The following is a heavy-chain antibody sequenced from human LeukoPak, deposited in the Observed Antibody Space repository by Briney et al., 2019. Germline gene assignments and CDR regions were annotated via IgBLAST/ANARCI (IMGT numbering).Heavy chain of an antibody. CDR1: GFAFSSYH. Sequence: GGSLRLSCAASGFAFSSYHMTWVRVCPGEGVECVSSICNSGDRTYYIDSVKGRFTISRDNSKNTLYLQMNSLRAEDMALYYCAKDRWSKRYNWNYGAFDIWGQGTMVTVPS. CDR2: ICNSGDRT. J-gene: IGHJ3*02. V-gene: IGHV3-23*01. CDR3: AKDRWSKRYNWNYGAFDI. D-gene: IGHD1-7*01.